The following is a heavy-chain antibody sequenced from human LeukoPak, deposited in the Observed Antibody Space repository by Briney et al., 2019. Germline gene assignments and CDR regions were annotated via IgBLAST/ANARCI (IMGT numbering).Heavy chain of an antibody. CDR3: ARDGNPVGYYYYYMDV. V-gene: IGHV4-61*02. Sequence: PSETLSLTCTVSGGSISSGSYYWSWIRQPAGKGLEWIGRIYTSGSTNYNPSLKSRVTISVDTSKNQFSLKLGSVTAADTAVYYCARDGNPVGYYYYYMDVWGKGTTVTVSS. D-gene: IGHD4-23*01. J-gene: IGHJ6*03. CDR2: IYTSGST. CDR1: GGSISSGSYY.